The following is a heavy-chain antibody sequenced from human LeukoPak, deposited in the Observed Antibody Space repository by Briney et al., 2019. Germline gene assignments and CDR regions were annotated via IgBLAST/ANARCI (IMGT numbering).Heavy chain of an antibody. CDR2: ISSSGTTI. J-gene: IGHJ4*02. CDR3: ARVWGLAVAGGEIEY. D-gene: IGHD6-13*01. V-gene: IGHV3-11*04. Sequence: GGSLRLSCAASEFTVSNNYMSWVRQAPGKGLEWVSYISSSGTTIYYADSVKGRFTISRDNAKNSLYLQMNSLRDEDTAVYYCARVWGLAVAGGEIEYWGQGTLVTVSS. CDR1: EFTVSNNY.